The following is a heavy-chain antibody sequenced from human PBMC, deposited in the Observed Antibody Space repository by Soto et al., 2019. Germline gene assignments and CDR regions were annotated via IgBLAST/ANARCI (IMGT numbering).Heavy chain of an antibody. V-gene: IGHV1-18*01. CDR1: GYTFTSYG. CDR2: ISAYNGNT. J-gene: IGHJ6*02. Sequence: QVQLVQSGAEVKKPGASVKVSCKASGYTFTSYGISWVRQAPGQGLEWMGWISAYNGNTNYAQKLQGRVTMTTDTSTSTAYMELRSLRSDDTAVYYCARAVYCISTSCYGGWYGMDVWGQGTTVTVSS. CDR3: ARAVYCISTSCYGGWYGMDV. D-gene: IGHD2-2*01.